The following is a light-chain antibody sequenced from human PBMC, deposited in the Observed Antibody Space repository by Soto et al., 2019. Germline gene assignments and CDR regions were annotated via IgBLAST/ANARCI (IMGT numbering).Light chain of an antibody. J-gene: IGKJ1*01. Sequence: DIQMTQSPSSLSASVGDRVTITCRASQSISSYLNSYQQKPGKAPKLLIYAASSLQSGVPSRFSGSGSGTDFTLTISSLQPEDFATYYCQQSYSTPQTFGQGTKVDIK. CDR1: QSISSY. CDR2: AAS. CDR3: QQSYSTPQT. V-gene: IGKV1-39*01.